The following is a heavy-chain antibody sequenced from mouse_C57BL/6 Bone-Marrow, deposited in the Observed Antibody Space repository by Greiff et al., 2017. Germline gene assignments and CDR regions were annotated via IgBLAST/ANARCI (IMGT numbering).Heavy chain of an antibody. CDR2: IYPGSGNT. Sequence: QVQLQQSGPELVKPGASVKISCKASGYSFTSYYIHWVKQRPGQGLEWIGWIYPGSGNTKYNEKFKGKATLTADTSSSTAYMQLSSLTSEDSAVYYCARPDEGYYVFSDYWGQGTTLTGSS. V-gene: IGHV1-66*01. J-gene: IGHJ2*01. D-gene: IGHD2-3*01. CDR3: ARPDEGYYVFSDY. CDR1: GYSFTSYY.